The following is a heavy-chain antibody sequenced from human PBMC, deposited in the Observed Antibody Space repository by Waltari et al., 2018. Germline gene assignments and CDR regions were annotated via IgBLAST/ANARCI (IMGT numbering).Heavy chain of an antibody. CDR3: ATSNSGGRRGSDY. D-gene: IGHD2-15*01. CDR2: FNPEDGEI. V-gene: IGHV1-24*01. Sequence: QVQLEQSGAEVKKHGASMKVSCKVSGYALSELSVHWVRQAPGEGLEWIGGFNPEDGEIIYAQKFLGRVTMTEDTSTETVYMDLSSLRSEDTAVYYCATSNSGGRRGSDYWGQGTLVTVSS. J-gene: IGHJ4*02. CDR1: GYALSELS.